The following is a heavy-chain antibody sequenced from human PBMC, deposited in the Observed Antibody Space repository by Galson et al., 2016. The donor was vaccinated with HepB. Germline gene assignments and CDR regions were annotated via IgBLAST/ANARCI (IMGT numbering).Heavy chain of an antibody. Sequence: SLRLSCAASGFTFSGACMSWVRQAPGRGLEWVPNISGSGDYTYYADSVKGRFIISRDNAKNSVFLQMNSLRAEDTAVYYCVKSSLGSGDYTSHSWGQGTLVTVSS. V-gene: IGHV3-11*06. CDR1: GFTFSGAC. CDR3: VKSSLGSGDYTSHS. J-gene: IGHJ4*02. CDR2: ISGSGDYT. D-gene: IGHD4-17*01.